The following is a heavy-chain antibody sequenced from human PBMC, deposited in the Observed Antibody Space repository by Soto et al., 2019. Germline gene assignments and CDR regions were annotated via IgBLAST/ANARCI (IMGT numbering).Heavy chain of an antibody. Sequence: ASVKVSCKASGYTFITYGFTWVRQAPGQGLEWMGWISAYNGNTNYAQKLQGRVTMTTDTSTSTAYMELSSLRSEDTALYYCARAVAVPADFDYWGQGTLVTVSS. D-gene: IGHD6-19*01. V-gene: IGHV1-18*01. CDR2: ISAYNGNT. J-gene: IGHJ4*02. CDR1: GYTFITYG. CDR3: ARAVAVPADFDY.